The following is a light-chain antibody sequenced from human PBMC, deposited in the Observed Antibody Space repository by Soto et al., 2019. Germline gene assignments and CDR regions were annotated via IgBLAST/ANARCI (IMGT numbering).Light chain of an antibody. J-gene: IGLJ2*01. CDR3: SSYTSSSTDVV. Sequence: QSALTQPASVSGSPGQSITISCTGTDSDVGGYNYVSWYQQHPGKAPKLIIYGVTNRPSGVSNRFSGSKSGNTASLTISGLQAEDEADYYCSSYTSSSTDVVFGGGTKLT. CDR2: GVT. CDR1: DSDVGGYNY. V-gene: IGLV2-14*01.